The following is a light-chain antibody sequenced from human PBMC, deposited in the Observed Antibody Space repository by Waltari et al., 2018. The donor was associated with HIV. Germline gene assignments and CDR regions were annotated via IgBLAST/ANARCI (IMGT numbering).Light chain of an antibody. CDR1: QDISNY. Sequence: DIQMTQSPSSLSASVGDRVTITGQASQDISNYLNWYQQKPGKAPKLLIYDASNLETGVPSRFSGSGSGTDFTFTISSLQPEDIATYYCQQYDNLPVFTFGPGTKVDIK. CDR2: DAS. CDR3: QQYDNLPVFT. J-gene: IGKJ3*01. V-gene: IGKV1-33*01.